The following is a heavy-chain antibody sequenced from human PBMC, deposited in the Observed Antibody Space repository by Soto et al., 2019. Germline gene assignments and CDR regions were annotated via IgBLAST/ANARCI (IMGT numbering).Heavy chain of an antibody. CDR1: GYSFTDYY. Sequence: AAGKVSCKASGYSFTDYYISWMRQAPGQGLEWMGWIIPYNVDTNFAQKCQGRVTMTTDTSTSTAYMELRSLSSHDTAVYYCAIVGLSRTWCLDSWGQATLVTVSS. CDR2: IIPYNVDT. J-gene: IGHJ4*02. CDR3: AIVGLSRTWCLDS. V-gene: IGHV1-18*04. D-gene: IGHD6-13*01.